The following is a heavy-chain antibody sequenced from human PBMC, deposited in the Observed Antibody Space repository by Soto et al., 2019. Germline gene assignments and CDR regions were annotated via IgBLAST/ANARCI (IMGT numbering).Heavy chain of an antibody. D-gene: IGHD1-26*01. CDR1: GFTFSSYA. CDR3: ARRGSGSYYDY. J-gene: IGHJ4*02. CDR2: ISGSGGST. Sequence: EVQLLESGGGLVQPGGSLRLSCAASGFTFSSYAMRWVRQAPGKGLEWVSAISGSGGSTYYADSVKGRFTISRDNSKNTLYQQRNSLRAEDTAVYYCARRGSGSYYDYWGQGTLVTVSS. V-gene: IGHV3-23*01.